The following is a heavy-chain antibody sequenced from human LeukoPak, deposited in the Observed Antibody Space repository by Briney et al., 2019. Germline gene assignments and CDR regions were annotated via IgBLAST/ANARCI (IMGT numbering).Heavy chain of an antibody. CDR2: ISGSGGST. J-gene: IGHJ4*02. Sequence: QPGGSLRLSCAGYGFTFDEYALHWVRQAPGKGLEWVSAISGSGGSTYYADSVKGRFTISRDNSKNTLYLQMNSLRAEDTAVYYCAKDKVWRYNWNYGDYWGQGTLVTVSS. CDR1: GFTFDEYA. D-gene: IGHD1-7*01. V-gene: IGHV3-23*01. CDR3: AKDKVWRYNWNYGDY.